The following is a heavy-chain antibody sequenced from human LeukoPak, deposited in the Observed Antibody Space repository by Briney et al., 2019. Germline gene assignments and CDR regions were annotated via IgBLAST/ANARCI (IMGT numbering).Heavy chain of an antibody. J-gene: IGHJ5*02. CDR1: GFTLKTFE. CDR2: ISSSGNTA. CDR3: ARGNTYYLDTSWWFDP. V-gene: IGHV3-48*03. Sequence: NPGGSLRLSCAASGFTLKTFEMNWVRQAPGKGLEWLSYISSSGNTAYYADSVKGRFTISRDNSKISLFLQMNSLRAEDTAVYYCARGNTYYLDTSWWFDPWGQGTLVTVSS. D-gene: IGHD3-22*01.